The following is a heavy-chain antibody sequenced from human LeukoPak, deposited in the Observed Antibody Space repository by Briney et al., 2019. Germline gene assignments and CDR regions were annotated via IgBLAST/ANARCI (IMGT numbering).Heavy chain of an antibody. D-gene: IGHD1-26*01. J-gene: IGHJ4*02. V-gene: IGHV1-8*01. CDR2: MNPDTGDT. CDR1: GYTLTGYD. Sequence: ASLKVSCKASGYTLTGYDINWVRQATGQGLEWMGWMNPDTGDTGYAQKFQGRVTMTRNTSIDTAYMELSGLRSEDTAVYYCTRGSLSGSSRDYWGQGTLVTVSS. CDR3: TRGSLSGSSRDY.